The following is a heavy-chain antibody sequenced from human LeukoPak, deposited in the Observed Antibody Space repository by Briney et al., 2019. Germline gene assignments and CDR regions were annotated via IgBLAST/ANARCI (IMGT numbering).Heavy chain of an antibody. CDR1: GGSISSSSYY. V-gene: IGHV4-39*07. CDR3: ARTRAAAGLGY. Sequence: SEMLSLTCTVSGGSISSSSYYLGWIRQPPGKGLEWIGSIYYSGSTYYNPSLKSRVTISVDTSKNQFSLKLSSVTAADTAVYYCARTRAAAGLGYWGQGTLVTVSS. CDR2: IYYSGST. D-gene: IGHD6-13*01. J-gene: IGHJ4*02.